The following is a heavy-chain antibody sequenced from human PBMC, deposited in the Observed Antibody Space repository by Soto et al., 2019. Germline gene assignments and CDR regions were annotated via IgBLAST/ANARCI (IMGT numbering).Heavy chain of an antibody. J-gene: IGHJ5*02. D-gene: IGHD6-6*01. CDR3: ARGWRQLVPNWFDP. CDR1: GGSISSYY. Sequence: SETLSLTCTVSGGSISSYYWSWIRQPPGKGLEWIGYIYYSGSTNYNPSLKSRVTISVDTSKNQFSLKLSSVTAADTAVYYCARGWRQLVPNWFDPWGQGTLVTISS. V-gene: IGHV4-59*01. CDR2: IYYSGST.